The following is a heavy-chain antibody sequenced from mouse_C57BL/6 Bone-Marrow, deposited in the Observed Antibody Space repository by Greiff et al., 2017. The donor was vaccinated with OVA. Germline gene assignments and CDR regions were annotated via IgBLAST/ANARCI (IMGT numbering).Heavy chain of an antibody. CDR1: GYTFTSYW. Sequence: QVQLQQPGAELVRPGTSVKLSCKASGYTFTSYWMHWVKQRPGQGLEWIGVIDPSDSYTNYNQKFKGKATLTVDTSSSTAYMQLSSLTSEDSAVYYCAPHYYGSSLDYWGQGTTLTVSS. D-gene: IGHD1-1*01. CDR3: APHYYGSSLDY. CDR2: IDPSDSYT. V-gene: IGHV1-59*01. J-gene: IGHJ2*01.